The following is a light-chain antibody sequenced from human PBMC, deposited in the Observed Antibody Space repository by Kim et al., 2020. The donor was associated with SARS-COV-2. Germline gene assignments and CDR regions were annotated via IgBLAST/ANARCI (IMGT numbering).Light chain of an antibody. CDR1: SSSIGEGYD. Sequence: QSVLTQPPSVSGSPGQRVTISCTGSSSSIGEGYDVHWYQQLPGTAPKLLIYDNSNRPSGVPDRFSGSKSGTSASLAITGLQAEDEADYYCQSYDSSLYVFGTGTKVTVL. V-gene: IGLV1-40*01. J-gene: IGLJ1*01. CDR2: DNS. CDR3: QSYDSSLYV.